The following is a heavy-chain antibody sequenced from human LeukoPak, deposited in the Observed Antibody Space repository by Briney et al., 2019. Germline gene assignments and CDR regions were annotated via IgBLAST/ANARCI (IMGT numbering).Heavy chain of an antibody. CDR3: VRDRNWGFDY. CDR1: GFTFSSHG. V-gene: IGHV3-30*02. D-gene: IGHD7-27*01. CDR2: IRSDGSSN. Sequence: GGSLRLSCAASGFTFSSHGMHWVRQTPGKGLEWVTFIRSDGSSNYYGDSVKGRFTLSRDNFKNTLSLQMNSLRAEDTAVYYCVRDRNWGFDYWGQGTLVTVSS. J-gene: IGHJ4*02.